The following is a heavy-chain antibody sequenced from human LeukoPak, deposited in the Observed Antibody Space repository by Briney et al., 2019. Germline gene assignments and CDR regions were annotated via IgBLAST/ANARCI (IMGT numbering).Heavy chain of an antibody. CDR3: ARAPEFSSGWLLDC. V-gene: IGHV4-4*07. Sequence: SETLSLTCSVSGGSISTYYGSWIRQSAGKGLEWIGRIHTSGSTNYNPPLKSRVTMSVDTSKNQFSLKVTSVSAADTGVYYCARAPEFSSGWLLDCWGQGSLVTVSS. D-gene: IGHD6-19*01. CDR1: GGSISTYY. J-gene: IGHJ4*02. CDR2: IHTSGST.